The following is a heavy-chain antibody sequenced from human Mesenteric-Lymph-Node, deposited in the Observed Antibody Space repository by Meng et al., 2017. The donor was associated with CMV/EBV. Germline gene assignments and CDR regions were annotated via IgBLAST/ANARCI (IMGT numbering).Heavy chain of an antibody. CDR1: GYTFSGYY. CDR3: ARDPQEYYNFWSGYYQYFDY. Sequence: ASVKVSCKASGYTFSGYYMPWVRQAPGQGLEWMGWINLKSGGTNYSKKFQGRVTMTRDTAISTAYMELSRLRSDDTAVYYCARDPQEYYNFWSGYYQYFDYWGQGTLVTVSS. J-gene: IGHJ4*02. V-gene: IGHV1-2*02. D-gene: IGHD3-3*01. CDR2: INLKSGGT.